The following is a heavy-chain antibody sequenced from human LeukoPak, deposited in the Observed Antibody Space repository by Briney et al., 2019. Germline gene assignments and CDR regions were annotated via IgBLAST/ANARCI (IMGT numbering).Heavy chain of an antibody. V-gene: IGHV1-69*06. Sequence: GASVKVSCKASGGTFSSYAISWVRQAPGQGLEWMGGIIPIFGTANYAQKFQGRVTITADKSTSTAYMELSSLRSEDTAVYYCARGGWFGELLYYQGDYWGQGTLVTVSS. CDR3: ARGGWFGELLYYQGDY. CDR1: GGTFSSYA. CDR2: IIPIFGTA. J-gene: IGHJ4*02. D-gene: IGHD3-10*01.